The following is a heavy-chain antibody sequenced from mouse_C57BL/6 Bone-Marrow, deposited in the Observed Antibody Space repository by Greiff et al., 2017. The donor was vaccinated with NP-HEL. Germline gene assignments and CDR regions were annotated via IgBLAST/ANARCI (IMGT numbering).Heavy chain of an antibody. J-gene: IGHJ1*03. V-gene: IGHV7-1*01. Sequence: EVKLVESGGGLVQSGRSLRLSCATSGFTFSDFYMEWVRQAPGQGLEWIAASRNKANDYKKEYSVSVKARFIVSRDTSQSILYLQMNALRAEDTAIYYCARDNWDWYFDVWGTGTTVTVSS. CDR1: GFTFSDFY. CDR2: SRNKANDYKK. D-gene: IGHD4-1*01. CDR3: ARDNWDWYFDV.